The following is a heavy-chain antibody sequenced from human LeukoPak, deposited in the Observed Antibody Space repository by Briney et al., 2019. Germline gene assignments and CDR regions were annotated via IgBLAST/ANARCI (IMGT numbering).Heavy chain of an antibody. D-gene: IGHD3-16*01. J-gene: IGHJ5*02. V-gene: IGHV3-13*01. CDR3: ARARNGGSFDP. CDR2: IGADGDI. Sequence: PGGSLRLSRAASGFSFSSHDMHWVRQAPGKTLEWVSVIGADGDIYYSVSVTGRFTISRENAKNSLYLQMNSLRAGDTAVYYCARARNGGSFDPWGQGTLVTVSS. CDR1: GFSFSSHD.